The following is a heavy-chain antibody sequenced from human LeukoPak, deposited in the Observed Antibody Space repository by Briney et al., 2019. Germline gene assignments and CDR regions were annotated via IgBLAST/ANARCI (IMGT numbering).Heavy chain of an antibody. CDR2: INSDGSST. CDR1: GFTFSSYW. J-gene: IGHJ5*02. CDR3: ARDPVVGAMNAHFHWFDP. D-gene: IGHD1-26*01. V-gene: IGHV3-74*01. Sequence: GGSLRLSCAASGFTFSSYWMHWVRQAPGKGLVWVSRINSDGSSTSYADSVKGRFTISRDNAKNTLYLQMNSLRAEDTAVYYCARDPVVGAMNAHFHWFDPWGQGTLVTVSS.